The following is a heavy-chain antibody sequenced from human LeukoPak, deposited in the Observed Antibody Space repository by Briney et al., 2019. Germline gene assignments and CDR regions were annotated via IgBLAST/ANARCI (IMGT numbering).Heavy chain of an antibody. V-gene: IGHV3-11*01. D-gene: IGHD6-19*01. Sequence: GGSLRLSCSAPGYTFSDHYMSWIRQAPGKGLEWVSYISSSGSTIYYADSVKGRFTVSRDNAKNSLYLQMNSLRAEDTAMYYCASHSSGWYISWGQGTLVTVSS. CDR3: ASHSSGWYIS. CDR1: GYTFSDHY. J-gene: IGHJ4*02. CDR2: ISSSGSTI.